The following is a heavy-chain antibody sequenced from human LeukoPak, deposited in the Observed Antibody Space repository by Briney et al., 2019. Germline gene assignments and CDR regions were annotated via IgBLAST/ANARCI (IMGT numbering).Heavy chain of an antibody. CDR3: ARGVERGSYYEGAFDI. Sequence: SVKVSCKASGGTFSSYAISWVRQAPGQGLEWMGGIIPIFGTANYAQKFQGRVTITTDESTSTAYMEPSSLRSEDTAVYYCARGVERGSYYEGAFDIWGQGTMVTVSS. D-gene: IGHD1-26*01. CDR1: GGTFSSYA. J-gene: IGHJ3*02. CDR2: IIPIFGTA. V-gene: IGHV1-69*05.